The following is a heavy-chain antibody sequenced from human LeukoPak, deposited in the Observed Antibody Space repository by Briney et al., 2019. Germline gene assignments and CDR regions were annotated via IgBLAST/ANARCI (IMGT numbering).Heavy chain of an antibody. Sequence: GGSLRLSCAASGFTFSDYSMNWVRQAPGKGLEWVSFISSSSSTIYYADSVKGRFTISRDNAKNSVYLQMNSLRAEDTAVYYCARETRTGTNFDYSGQGTQVTVSS. V-gene: IGHV3-48*01. J-gene: IGHJ4*02. CDR3: ARETRTGTNFDY. CDR2: ISSSSSTI. CDR1: GFTFSDYS.